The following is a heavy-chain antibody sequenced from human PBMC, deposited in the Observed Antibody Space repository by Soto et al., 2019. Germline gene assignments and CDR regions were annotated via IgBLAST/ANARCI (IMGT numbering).Heavy chain of an antibody. V-gene: IGHV3-23*01. CDR3: AKGTNYYGIFDY. CDR1: GFTFNTYA. J-gene: IGHJ4*02. D-gene: IGHD3-22*01. CDR2: INPSGDST. Sequence: EVQLLESGGGLVQPGGSLRLSCAASGFTFNTYAMTWVRQAPGKGLEWVSTINPSGDSTYYADSVKGRFTISRDNSKNTLYLQMDSLRAEDTAVYYCAKGTNYYGIFDYWGQGTLVTVSS.